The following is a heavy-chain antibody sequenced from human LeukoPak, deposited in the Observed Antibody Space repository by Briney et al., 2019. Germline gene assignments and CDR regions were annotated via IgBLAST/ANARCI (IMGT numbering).Heavy chain of an antibody. D-gene: IGHD6-19*01. CDR2: IIPIFGTA. CDR3: ARDAYSSGPEYFQH. Sequence: AASVEVSCKASGGTFSSYAISWVRQAPGQGLEWMGGIIPIFGTANYAQKFQGRVTITADKSTSTAYMELSSLRSEDTAVYYCARDAYSSGPEYFQHWGQGTLVTVSS. CDR1: GGTFSSYA. V-gene: IGHV1-69*06. J-gene: IGHJ1*01.